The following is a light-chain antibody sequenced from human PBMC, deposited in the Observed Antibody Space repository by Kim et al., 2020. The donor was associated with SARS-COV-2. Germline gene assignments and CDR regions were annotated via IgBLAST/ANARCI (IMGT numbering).Light chain of an antibody. V-gene: IGLV3-21*04. CDR3: QVWDSSSDHPV. CDR1: NNGSRG. Sequence: APGNAARLSCGGNNNGSRGVRWYQKKPGQAPVLVIYYDSDRPSGIPERFSGSNSGNTATLTISRVEAGDEADYYCQVWDSSSDHPVFGGGTQLTVL. CDR2: YDS. J-gene: IGLJ3*02.